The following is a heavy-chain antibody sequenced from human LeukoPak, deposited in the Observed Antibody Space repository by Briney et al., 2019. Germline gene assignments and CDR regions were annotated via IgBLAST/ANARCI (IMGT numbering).Heavy chain of an antibody. CDR3: ARDRQWLVDH. CDR1: GGSLSSGGYY. J-gene: IGHJ4*02. V-gene: IGHV4-61*02. D-gene: IGHD6-19*01. Sequence: PSHTQSLTCTVSGGSLSSGGYYWSWIRQPAGKELEWIGRISASGSTNYNPSLASRVTMSVDTSKNQFSLKLTSVTAADTAVYYCARDRQWLVDHWGQGALVTVSS. CDR2: ISASGST.